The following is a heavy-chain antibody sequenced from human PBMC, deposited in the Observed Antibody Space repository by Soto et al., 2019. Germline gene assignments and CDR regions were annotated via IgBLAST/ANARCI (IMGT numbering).Heavy chain of an antibody. CDR3: ARGFFSPPDTDYYYYGMDV. CDR2: INHSGST. Sequence: PSETLSLTCAVYRGSFSGYYWSWIRQPPGKGLEWIGEINHSGSTNSNPSLKSRVTIPIDTSKNQFSLELSSVTAADTAVYFGARGFFSPPDTDYYYYGMDVWGQGTTVTVSS. J-gene: IGHJ6*02. D-gene: IGHD5-18*01. CDR1: RGSFSGYY. V-gene: IGHV4-34*01.